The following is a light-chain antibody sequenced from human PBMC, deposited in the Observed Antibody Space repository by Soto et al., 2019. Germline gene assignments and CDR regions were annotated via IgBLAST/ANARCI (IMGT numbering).Light chain of an antibody. CDR2: DVT. CDR1: SSDVGGYNS. Sequence: QSVLAQPASVSGSPGQSISISCTGTSSDVGGYNSVSWYQQHPGKAPKLILYDVTYRPSGVSYRFSGSKSGNTASLTISGLQAADEADYFCSSFTSSMTNVFGSGTKVTVL. CDR3: SSFTSSMTNV. J-gene: IGLJ1*01. V-gene: IGLV2-14*01.